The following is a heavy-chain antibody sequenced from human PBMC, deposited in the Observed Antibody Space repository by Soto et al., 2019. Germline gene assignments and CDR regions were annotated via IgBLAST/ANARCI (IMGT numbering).Heavy chain of an antibody. Sequence: GASVKVSCKASGYTFTSYTVSWVRQAPGQGLEWVGWIGPSSGNTDSARNLQGRVTMTTDTSTGTAYMELRSLRSDDTAVYYCARDTGNFFDYWGQGTLVTVSS. CDR2: IGPSSGNT. CDR3: ARDTGNFFDY. CDR1: GYTFTSYT. J-gene: IGHJ4*02. V-gene: IGHV1-18*01.